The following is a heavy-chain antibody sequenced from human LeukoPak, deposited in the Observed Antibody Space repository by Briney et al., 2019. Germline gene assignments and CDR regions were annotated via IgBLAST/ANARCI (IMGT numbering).Heavy chain of an antibody. J-gene: IGHJ4*02. CDR1: GFTFSSYE. CDR3: ARDGALRFLEWLPDY. V-gene: IGHV3-48*03. D-gene: IGHD3-3*01. CDR2: ISSSGSTI. Sequence: AGGSLRLSCAASGFTFSSYEMNWVRQAPGKGLEWVSYISSSGSTIYYADSVKGRFTISRDNAKNSLYLQMNSLRAEDTAVYYCARDGALRFLEWLPDYWGQGTLVTVSS.